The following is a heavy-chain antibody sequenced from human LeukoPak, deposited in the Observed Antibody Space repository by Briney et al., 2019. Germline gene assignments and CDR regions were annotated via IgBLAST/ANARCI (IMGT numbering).Heavy chain of an antibody. D-gene: IGHD4-11*01. V-gene: IGHV4-59*08. CDR3: ARLNSNYDANWFDP. CDR1: GRSISSYY. CDR2: IYYSGST. J-gene: IGHJ5*02. Sequence: SETLSLTCTVSGRSISSYYWSWIRQPPGKGLEWIGYIYYSGSTNYNPSLKSRVTISVDTSKNQFSLKLSSVTAADTAVYYCARLNSNYDANWFDPWGQGTLVTVSS.